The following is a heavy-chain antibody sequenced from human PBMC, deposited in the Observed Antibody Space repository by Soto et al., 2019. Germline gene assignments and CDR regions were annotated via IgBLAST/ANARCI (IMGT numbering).Heavy chain of an antibody. CDR1: AGSISSGTYY. V-gene: IGHV4-39*02. J-gene: IGHJ4*02. Sequence: QLQLQESGPRLVKPSETLSLTCTVSAGSISSGTYYWGWIRQPPGKGLQWIGSIYYSGNTYYSQSLKSRVTISVDTSKKQFSLKLTSVTAADTAVYYCARDGGYDESGYLDYWGQGTLVTVSS. CDR3: ARDGGYDESGYLDY. D-gene: IGHD2-2*03. CDR2: IYYSGNT.